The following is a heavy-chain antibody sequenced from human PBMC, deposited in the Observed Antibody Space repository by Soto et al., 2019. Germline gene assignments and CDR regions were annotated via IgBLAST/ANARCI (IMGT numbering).Heavy chain of an antibody. Sequence: GGSLRLSCAASGFTFSSYGMHWVRQAPGKGLEWVAVIWYDGSNKYYADSVKGRFTISRDNSKNTLYLQMNSLRAEDTAVYYCARGRRWSEDDGEGYWGQGTLVTVSS. CDR1: GFTFSSYG. CDR2: IWYDGSNK. D-gene: IGHD2-15*01. V-gene: IGHV3-33*01. CDR3: ARGRRWSEDDGEGY. J-gene: IGHJ4*02.